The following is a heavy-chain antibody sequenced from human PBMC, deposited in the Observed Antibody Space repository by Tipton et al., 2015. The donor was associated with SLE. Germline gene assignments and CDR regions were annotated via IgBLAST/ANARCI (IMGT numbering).Heavy chain of an antibody. CDR2: IYYSGST. J-gene: IGHJ6*02. D-gene: IGHD3-16*01. CDR1: GGSISSHY. V-gene: IGHV4-59*11. Sequence: TLSLTCTVSGGSISSHYWSWIRQPPGKGLEWIGYIYYSGSTYYNPSLKSRVTISVDTSKNQFSLKLSSVTAADTAVYYCARERDGGSDYYYYGMDAWGQGTTVTVSS. CDR3: ARERDGGSDYYYYGMDA.